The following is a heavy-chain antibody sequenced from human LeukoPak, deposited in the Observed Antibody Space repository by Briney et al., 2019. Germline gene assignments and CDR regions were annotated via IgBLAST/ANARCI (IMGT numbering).Heavy chain of an antibody. CDR2: INPNSGGT. CDR3: ARGTLEWLLSRDNWFGP. D-gene: IGHD3-3*01. J-gene: IGHJ5*02. CDR1: GYTFTGYY. Sequence: ASVKVSCKASGYTFTGYYMHWVLQAPGQGLEWMGWINPNSGGTNYAQKFQGRVTMTRDTSISTAYMELSSLRSDDTAVYYCARGTLEWLLSRDNWFGPWGQGTLVTVSS. V-gene: IGHV1-2*02.